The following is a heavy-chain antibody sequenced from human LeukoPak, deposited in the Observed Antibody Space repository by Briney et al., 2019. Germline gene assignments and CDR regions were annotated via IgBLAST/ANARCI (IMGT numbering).Heavy chain of an antibody. J-gene: IGHJ2*01. D-gene: IGHD2/OR15-2a*01. CDR2: IWYDGSNK. CDR1: GFTFSSYS. Sequence: GGSLRLSCAASGFTFSSYSMNWVRQAPGKGLEWVAVIWYDGSNKYYPDSVKGRFTISRDNSKNTLYLQVNSLRTEDTAVYYCARDRSMSGWYIDLWGRGTLVTVSS. V-gene: IGHV3-33*08. CDR3: ARDRSMSGWYIDL.